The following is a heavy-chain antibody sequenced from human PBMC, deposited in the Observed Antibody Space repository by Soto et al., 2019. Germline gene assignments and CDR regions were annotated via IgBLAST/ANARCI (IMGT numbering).Heavy chain of an antibody. CDR2: IRSKAYGGTT. Sequence: LRRSCTASGFTFVDYAMSWVRQAPGKGLEWVGFIRSKAYGGTTEYAASVKGRFTISRDDSKSIAYLQMNSLKTEDTAVYYCTTGYSSSWYSWYYFDYWGQGTLVTVSS. D-gene: IGHD6-13*01. CDR3: TTGYSSSWYSWYYFDY. CDR1: GFTFVDYA. J-gene: IGHJ4*02. V-gene: IGHV3-49*04.